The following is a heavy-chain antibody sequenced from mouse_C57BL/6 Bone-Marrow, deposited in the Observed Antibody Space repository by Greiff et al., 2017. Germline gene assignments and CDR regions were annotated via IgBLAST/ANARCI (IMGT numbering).Heavy chain of an antibody. J-gene: IGHJ4*01. CDR3: ARDYYY. Sequence: VHLVESGGGLVQPGGSLKLSCAASGFTFSDYYMYWVRQTPEKRLEWVAYISNGGGSTYYPDTVKGRFTISRDNAKNTLYLQMSRLKSEDTAMYYCARDYYYWGQGTSVTVSS. V-gene: IGHV5-12*01. CDR2: ISNGGGST. D-gene: IGHD1-1*01. CDR1: GFTFSDYY.